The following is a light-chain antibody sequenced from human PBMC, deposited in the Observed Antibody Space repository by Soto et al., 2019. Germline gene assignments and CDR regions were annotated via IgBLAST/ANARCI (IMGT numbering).Light chain of an antibody. Sequence: QSVLTQPRSVSGSPGQSVTISCIGTSSDVGGYNYVSWYQQHPGKAPKLMIYDVTKRPSGVPDRFSGSKSGNRASLTISGLQAEDEADYYCCSYAGSSTSMFGGGTKLTVL. J-gene: IGLJ3*02. CDR2: DVT. CDR3: CSYAGSSTSM. CDR1: SSDVGGYNY. V-gene: IGLV2-11*01.